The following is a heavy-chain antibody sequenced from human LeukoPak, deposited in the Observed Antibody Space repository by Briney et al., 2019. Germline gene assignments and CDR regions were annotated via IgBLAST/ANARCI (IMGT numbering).Heavy chain of an antibody. CDR1: GGSISSYY. Sequence: PSETLSLTCTVSGGSISSYYWSWIRQPPGKGLEWIGYIYYSGSTNYNPSLKSRVTISVDTSKNQFSLKLSSVTAADTAVYYCARGEVDYYDSSGQIFDYWGQGTLVTVSS. J-gene: IGHJ4*02. V-gene: IGHV4-59*01. CDR2: IYYSGST. D-gene: IGHD3-22*01. CDR3: ARGEVDYYDSSGQIFDY.